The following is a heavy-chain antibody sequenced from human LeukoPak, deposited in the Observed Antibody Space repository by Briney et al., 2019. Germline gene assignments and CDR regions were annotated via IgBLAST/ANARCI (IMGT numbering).Heavy chain of an antibody. J-gene: IGHJ4*02. Sequence: SETLSLTCTVSGGSISSYYWSWIRQAPGKGLEWIGYIYYSGSTNYNPSLKSRVTISVDTSMNQFSLKLSSVTAAATAVYYCARARSYCGGDCYSSPSFDYWGQGTLVTVSS. D-gene: IGHD2-21*02. CDR2: IYYSGST. CDR1: GGSISSYY. CDR3: ARARSYCGGDCYSSPSFDY. V-gene: IGHV4-59*01.